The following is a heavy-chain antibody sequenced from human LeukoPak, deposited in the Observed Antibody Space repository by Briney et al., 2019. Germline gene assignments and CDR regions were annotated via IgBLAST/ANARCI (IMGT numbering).Heavy chain of an antibody. Sequence: SETLSLTCTVSSGSISGGGYYWSWIRQHPGKGLEWIGYIYYSGSTYYNPSLKSRVTISVDTSKNQFSLKLSSVTAADTAVYYCARWAWVAVAGTFDYWGQGTLVTVSS. D-gene: IGHD6-19*01. V-gene: IGHV4-31*03. CDR1: SGSISGGGYY. J-gene: IGHJ4*02. CDR2: IYYSGST. CDR3: ARWAWVAVAGTFDY.